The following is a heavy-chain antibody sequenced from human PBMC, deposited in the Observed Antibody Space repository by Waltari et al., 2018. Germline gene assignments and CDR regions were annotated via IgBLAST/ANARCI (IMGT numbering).Heavy chain of an antibody. Sequence: QVQLVQSGAEVKKPGASVKVSCKVSGYTLTELSMHWVRQAPGKGLEWMGGFYQEYGETIYAQKYQGRGTMTEDTSTDTAYMELSSLRSEDTAGYYCASWPTPSTPFDYWGQGTLVTVSS. V-gene: IGHV1-24*01. CDR1: GYTLTELS. J-gene: IGHJ4*02. D-gene: IGHD2-15*01. CDR3: ASWPTPSTPFDY. CDR2: FYQEYGET.